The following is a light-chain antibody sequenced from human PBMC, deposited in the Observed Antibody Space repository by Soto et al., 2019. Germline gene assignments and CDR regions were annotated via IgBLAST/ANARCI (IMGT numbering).Light chain of an antibody. V-gene: IGLV2-8*01. CDR2: EVT. CDR3: SSLAGSKNYV. CDR1: SSDVGGYNY. Sequence: QSVLTQPPSASGSPGQSVTISCTGTSSDVGGYNYVSWYQQHPGKTPKLMIYEVTKRPSGVPDRFSGSKSGDTASPTVSGLQAEKEAVYSGSSLAGSKNYVFGTGTKVTVL. J-gene: IGLJ1*01.